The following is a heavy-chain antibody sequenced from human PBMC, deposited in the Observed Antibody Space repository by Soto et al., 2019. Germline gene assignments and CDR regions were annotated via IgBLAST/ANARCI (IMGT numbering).Heavy chain of an antibody. CDR3: ARASRPMIKFDY. CDR2: IYYSGST. D-gene: IGHD3-22*01. Sequence: SETLSLTCTVSGGSISSGGYYWSWIRQHPGKGLEWIGYIYYSGSTYYNPSLKSRVTISVDTSKNQFSLKLSSVTAADTAVYYCARASRPMIKFDYWGQGTLVTVSS. CDR1: GGSISSGGYY. J-gene: IGHJ4*02. V-gene: IGHV4-31*03.